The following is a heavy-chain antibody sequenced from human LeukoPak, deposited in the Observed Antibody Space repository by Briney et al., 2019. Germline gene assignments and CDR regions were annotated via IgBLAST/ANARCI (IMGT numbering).Heavy chain of an antibody. D-gene: IGHD3-10*01. CDR1: GFTFSSYA. V-gene: IGHV3-30-3*01. CDR3: ARGGYYGSGSYEGYFDY. J-gene: IGHJ4*02. CDR2: ISYDGSNK. Sequence: PAGGSLRLSCAASGFTFSSYAMHWVRQAPGKGLEWVAVISYDGSNKYYADSVKGRFTISRDNSKSTLYLQMNSLRAEDTAVYYCARGGYYGSGSYEGYFDYWGQGALVTVSS.